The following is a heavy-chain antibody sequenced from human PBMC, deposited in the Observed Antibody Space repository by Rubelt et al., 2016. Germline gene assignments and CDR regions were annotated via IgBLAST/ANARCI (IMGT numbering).Heavy chain of an antibody. CDR1: GFTFNTHS. CDR3: AKATWES. D-gene: IGHD1-26*01. J-gene: IGHJ4*02. Sequence: EVQLVESGGGLVQPGGSLRLSCAASGFTFNTHSMHWVRQAPGKGLEWVSYISSTTTSTYYADSVKGRFTISRDNAKNSLYLQMNSLRAEDTAVYYCAKATWESWGQGTLVTVSS. CDR2: ISSTTTST. V-gene: IGHV3-48*01.